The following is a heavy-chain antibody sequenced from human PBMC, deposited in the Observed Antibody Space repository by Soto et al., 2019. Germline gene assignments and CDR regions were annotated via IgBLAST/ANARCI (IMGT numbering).Heavy chain of an antibody. CDR2: ISGSGGST. Sequence: GGSLRLSCAASGFTFSSYAMSWVRQAPGKGLEWVSAISGSGGSTYYADSVKGRFTISRDNSKNTLYLQMNSLRAEDTAVYYCAKDWDYSKYPGSQIDYWGQGTLVTVSS. CDR1: GFTFSSYA. D-gene: IGHD4-4*01. CDR3: AKDWDYSKYPGSQIDY. V-gene: IGHV3-23*01. J-gene: IGHJ4*02.